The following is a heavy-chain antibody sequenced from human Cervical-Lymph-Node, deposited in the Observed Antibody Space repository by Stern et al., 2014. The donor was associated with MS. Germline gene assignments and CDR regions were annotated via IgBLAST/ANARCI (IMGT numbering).Heavy chain of an antibody. V-gene: IGHV1-2*02. CDR2: INPATGAT. CDR3: ARDLADYRYYFDS. J-gene: IGHJ4*02. D-gene: IGHD4-11*01. CDR1: GYSFTDYY. Sequence: HVQLVQSGTDVKKPGASAKVSCEASGYSFTDYYIHWVRQAPGQGLEWMGWINPATGATPYAQNFEGRVTMTRDTSITTAYMELSRLSSDDTAVYYCARDLADYRYYFDSWGPGTLVTVSS.